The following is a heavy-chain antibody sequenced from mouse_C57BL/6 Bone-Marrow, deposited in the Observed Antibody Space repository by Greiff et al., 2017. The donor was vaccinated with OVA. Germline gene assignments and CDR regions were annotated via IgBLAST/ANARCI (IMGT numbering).Heavy chain of an antibody. V-gene: IGHV5-16*01. J-gene: IGHJ3*01. CDR3: AREDYDYPWFAY. Sequence: EVMLVESEGGLVQPGSSMKLSCTASGFNFSDYYMAWVRQVPEKGLEWVANINYDGSSTYYLDSLKSRFIISRDNAKNILYLQMSSLKSEDTATYYCAREDYDYPWFAYWGQGTLVTVSA. CDR1: GFNFSDYY. CDR2: INYDGSST. D-gene: IGHD2-4*01.